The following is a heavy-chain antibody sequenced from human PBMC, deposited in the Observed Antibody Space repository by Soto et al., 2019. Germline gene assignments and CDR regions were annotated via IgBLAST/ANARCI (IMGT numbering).Heavy chain of an antibody. V-gene: IGHV4-31*03. CDR1: GGSISSGGYY. CDR2: IYYSGST. D-gene: IGHD6-13*01. CDR3: ARDSKLVRYFDY. J-gene: IGHJ4*02. Sequence: KTSETLSLTCTVSGGSISSGGYYWSWIRQHPGKGLEWIGYIYYSGSTYYNPSLKSRVTISVDTSKNQFSLKLSSVTAADTAVYYCARDSKLVRYFDYWGQGTLVTVSS.